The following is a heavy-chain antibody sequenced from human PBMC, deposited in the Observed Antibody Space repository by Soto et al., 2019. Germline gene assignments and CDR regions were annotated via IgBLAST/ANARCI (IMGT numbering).Heavy chain of an antibody. CDR2: ISGSGGST. J-gene: IGHJ5*02. D-gene: IGHD3-22*01. V-gene: IGHV3-23*01. CDR1: GFTFSDYY. Sequence: PGGSLRLSCAASGFTFSDYYMSWIRQAPGKGLEWVSAISGSGGSTYYADSVKGRFTISRDNSKNTLYLQMNSLRAEDTAVYYCAKEKMIVVVGSWFDPWGQGTLVTVSS. CDR3: AKEKMIVVVGSWFDP.